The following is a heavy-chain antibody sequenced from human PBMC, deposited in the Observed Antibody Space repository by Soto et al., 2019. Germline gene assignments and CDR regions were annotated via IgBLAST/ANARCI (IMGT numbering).Heavy chain of an antibody. V-gene: IGHV5-10-1*01. CDR1: GYTFTKYW. J-gene: IGHJ5*02. Sequence: PGESLKISCKTSGYTFTKYWITCVRQVPGKGLEYVGKIDPSDSYTTYSPSFQGHVTISVDKSISTAYLQWSSLKASDTAMYYCARPPVIAALGIWFDPWGQGTLVTVPQ. CDR2: IDPSDSYT. CDR3: ARPPVIAALGIWFDP. D-gene: IGHD6-13*01.